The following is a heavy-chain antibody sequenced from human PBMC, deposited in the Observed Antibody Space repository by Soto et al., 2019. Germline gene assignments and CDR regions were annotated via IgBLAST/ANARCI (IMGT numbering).Heavy chain of an antibody. CDR3: AKDGDSSSSPLYWFDP. V-gene: IGHV3-23*01. Sequence: GGSLRFSCAASGFTFSSYAMSWVRQAPGKGLEWVSAISGSGGSTYYADSVKGRFTISRDNSKNTLYLQMNSLRAEDTAVYYCAKDGDSSSSPLYWFDPWGQGTLVTVSS. D-gene: IGHD6-6*01. CDR2: ISGSGGST. J-gene: IGHJ5*02. CDR1: GFTFSSYA.